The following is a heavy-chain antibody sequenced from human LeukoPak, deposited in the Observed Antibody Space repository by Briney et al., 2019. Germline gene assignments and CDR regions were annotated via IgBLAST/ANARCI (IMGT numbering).Heavy chain of an antibody. J-gene: IGHJ3*02. Sequence: GGSLRLSCAASGFTFSSYGMHWVRQAPGKGLEWVAVISYDGSDKYYADSVKGRFTISRDNSKNTLYLQMNSLRAEDTAVYYCARDKTDSRLPGGGSDAFDIWGQGTMVTVSS. V-gene: IGHV3-30*03. CDR3: ARDKTDSRLPGGGSDAFDI. D-gene: IGHD3-22*01. CDR1: GFTFSSYG. CDR2: ISYDGSDK.